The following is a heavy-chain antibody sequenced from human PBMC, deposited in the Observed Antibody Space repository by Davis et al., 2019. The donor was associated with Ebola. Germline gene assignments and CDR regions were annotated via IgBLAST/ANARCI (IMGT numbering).Heavy chain of an antibody. V-gene: IGHV1-8*02. CDR2: MNPNSGST. CDR3: AAHSSRYTDVDY. D-gene: IGHD6-25*01. CDR1: GSTFTSYA. Sequence: AASVKVSCKASGSTFTSYAINWVRQAPGQGLEWMGWMNPNSGSTSYAQKFQGRVTMTRDTSTSTVYMELSSLRSEDTAVYYCAAHSSRYTDVDYWGQGTLVAVSS. J-gene: IGHJ4*02.